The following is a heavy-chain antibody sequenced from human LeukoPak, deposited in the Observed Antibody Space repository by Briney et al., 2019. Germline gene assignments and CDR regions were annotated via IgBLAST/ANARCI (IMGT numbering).Heavy chain of an antibody. V-gene: IGHV1-69*04. CDR1: GGTFSSYT. D-gene: IGHD3-22*01. Sequence: ASVKVSCKASGGTFSSYTISLVRQAPGQGLEWMGRIIPILGIANYAQKFQGRVTITADKSTSTAYMELSSLRSEDTAVYYCARDLSSGYYYENLDYWGQGTLVTVSS. CDR3: ARDLSSGYYYENLDY. CDR2: IIPILGIA. J-gene: IGHJ4*02.